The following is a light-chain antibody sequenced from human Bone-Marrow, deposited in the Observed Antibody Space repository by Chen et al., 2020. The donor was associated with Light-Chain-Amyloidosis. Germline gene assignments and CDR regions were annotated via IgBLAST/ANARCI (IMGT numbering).Light chain of an antibody. V-gene: IGLV2-23*01. J-gene: IGLJ2*01. CDR3: CSYGGRGSLDVV. CDR1: SSDVGSYNL. CDR2: EDN. Sequence: QSALTQPPSVSGSPGPSITNSCNGTSSDVGSYNLVSWYQQHPDKAPKLMIYEDNIRPSGVSSRFSGSKSGNTASLTISGLQAEDQADYYCCSYGGRGSLDVVFGGGTKLTVL.